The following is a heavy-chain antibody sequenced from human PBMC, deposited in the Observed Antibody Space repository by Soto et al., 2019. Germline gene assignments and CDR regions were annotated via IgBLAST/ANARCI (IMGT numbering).Heavy chain of an antibody. V-gene: IGHV3-48*03. D-gene: IGHD6-13*01. CDR3: AREGGSSWGWYFDL. Sequence: GGSLRLSCAASGFTFSSYEMNWVRQAPGKGLEWVSYISSIVSTIYYADSVKGRFTISRDNAKNSLYLQMNSLRAEATAVYYCAREGGSSWGWYFDLWGRGTLVTVSS. J-gene: IGHJ2*01. CDR2: ISSIVSTI. CDR1: GFTFSSYE.